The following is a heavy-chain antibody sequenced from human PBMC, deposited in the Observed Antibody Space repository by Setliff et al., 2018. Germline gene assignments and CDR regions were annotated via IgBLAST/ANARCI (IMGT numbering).Heavy chain of an antibody. J-gene: IGHJ3*02. V-gene: IGHV1-18*01. CDR3: ALTTLSLCSGGNCPNALDI. CDR2: ISPHTGNT. Sequence: GASVKVSCKASGYAFSDYGVTWVRQAPGQGLEWVGWISPHTGNTYYAPNFEGRVSLTTDTSTSTAYMELRSLRSDDTAVYFCALTTLSLCSGGNCPNALDIWGQGTMVT. CDR1: GYAFSDYG. D-gene: IGHD2-15*01.